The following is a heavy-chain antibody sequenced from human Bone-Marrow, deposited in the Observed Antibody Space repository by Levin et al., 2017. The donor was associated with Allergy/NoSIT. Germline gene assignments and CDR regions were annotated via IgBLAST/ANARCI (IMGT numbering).Heavy chain of an antibody. D-gene: IGHD2-2*02. J-gene: IGHJ5*02. CDR3: ARMQRGGYCSSTSCYTGGPNWFDP. Sequence: GSGPTLVKPTETLTLTCTVSGFSLSNARMGVSWIRQPPGKALEWLAHIFSNDEKSYSTSLKSRLTISKDTSKSQVVLTMTNMDPVDTATYYCARMQRGGYCSSTSCYTGGPNWFDPWGQGTLVTVSS. CDR1: GFSLSNARMG. CDR2: IFSNDEK. V-gene: IGHV2-26*01.